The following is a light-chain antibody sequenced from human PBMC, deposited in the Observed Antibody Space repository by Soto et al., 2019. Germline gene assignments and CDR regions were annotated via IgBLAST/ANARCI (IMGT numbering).Light chain of an antibody. CDR2: KAS. Sequence: DIQMTQSPSPLPASVGDRVTITCRASQSISTWLAWYQQKPGKAPNLLIYKASYLASGVPSRFSGSKSGPDFTLTITGLQPEDVATYYCQQFYSDPVTFGQGTRLEIK. V-gene: IGKV1-5*03. J-gene: IGKJ5*01. CDR1: QSISTW. CDR3: QQFYSDPVT.